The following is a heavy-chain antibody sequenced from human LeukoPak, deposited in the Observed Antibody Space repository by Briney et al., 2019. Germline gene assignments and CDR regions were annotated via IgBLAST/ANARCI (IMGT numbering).Heavy chain of an antibody. CDR1: GYTFTSYY. CDR2: INPSGGST. CDR3: ARDPGVAAAGNWFDP. V-gene: IGHV1-46*01. D-gene: IGHD6-13*01. J-gene: IGHJ5*02. Sequence: ASVKVSCKASGYTFTSYYMHWVRQAPGQGLEWMGIINPSGGSTSYAQKFQGRVTMTRDTSTSTVYMQRSSKRSEDTAVYYCARDPGVAAAGNWFDPWGQGTLVAVSS.